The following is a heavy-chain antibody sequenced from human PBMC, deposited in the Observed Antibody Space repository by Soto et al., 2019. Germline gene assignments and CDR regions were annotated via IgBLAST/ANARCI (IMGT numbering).Heavy chain of an antibody. V-gene: IGHV1-58*01. Sequence: GASVKVSCKASGFTFTSSAVQWVRQARGQRLEWIGWIGVGSGNRHYAQKFQERVTITRDMSTNTAYMELSSLRSEDTAVYYCADLGVNFDHWGQGTLVTVSS. CDR1: GFTFTSSA. D-gene: IGHD2-8*01. CDR3: ADLGVNFDH. CDR2: IGVGSGNR. J-gene: IGHJ4*02.